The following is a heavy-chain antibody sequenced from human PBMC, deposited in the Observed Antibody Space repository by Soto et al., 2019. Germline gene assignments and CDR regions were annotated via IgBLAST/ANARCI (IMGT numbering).Heavy chain of an antibody. V-gene: IGHV3-30*18. J-gene: IGHJ6*02. D-gene: IGHD2-15*01. CDR2: ISYDGSNK. CDR3: AKVAVVAATPSSRKGYYYYGMDV. Sequence: SLRLSCAASGFTFSSYGMHWVRQAPGKGLEWVAVISYDGSNKYYADSVKGRFTISRDNSKNTLYLQMNSLRAEDTAVYYCAKVAVVAATPSSRKGYYYYGMDVWGQWTTVTVSS. CDR1: GFTFSSYG.